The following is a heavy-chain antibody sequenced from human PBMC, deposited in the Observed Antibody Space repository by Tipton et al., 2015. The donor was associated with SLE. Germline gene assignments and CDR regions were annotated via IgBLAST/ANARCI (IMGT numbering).Heavy chain of an antibody. CDR1: GFTFSSYE. CDR2: ITSSSTTT. Sequence: SLRLSCAASGFTFSSYEMNWVRRAPGKGLEWLSYITSSSTTTWYADSVKGRFTISRDNAKNSLYLQMNSLRAEDTAVYFCARGDFWSGLDYWGQGALVTVSS. CDR3: ARGDFWSGLDY. J-gene: IGHJ4*02. D-gene: IGHD3-3*01. V-gene: IGHV3-48*03.